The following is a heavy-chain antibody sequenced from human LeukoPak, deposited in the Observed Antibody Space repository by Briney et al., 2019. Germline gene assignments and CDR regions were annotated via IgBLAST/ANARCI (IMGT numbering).Heavy chain of an antibody. CDR3: AREGVGGSYHIDY. V-gene: IGHV3-64*01. Sequence: PGGSLRLSCAASGFTLSTYWMNWVRQAPGKGLEYVSAISSNGGSTYYANSVKGRFTISRDNSKNTLYLQMGSLRAEDMAVYYCAREGVGGSYHIDYWGQGTLVTVSS. CDR2: ISSNGGST. CDR1: GFTLSTYW. J-gene: IGHJ4*02. D-gene: IGHD1-26*01.